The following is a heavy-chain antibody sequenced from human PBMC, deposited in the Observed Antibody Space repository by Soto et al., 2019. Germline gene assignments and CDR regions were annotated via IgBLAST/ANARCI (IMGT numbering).Heavy chain of an antibody. V-gene: IGHV3-23*01. CDR1: GFTFSSYA. D-gene: IGHD5-12*01. CDR2: ISSSGGST. J-gene: IGHJ4*02. CDR3: AKWGYHGYDFTYYFDY. Sequence: EVQLLESGGGLVQPGGSLRLSCAASGFTFSSYAMSWVRQAPGKGLEWVSVISSSGGSTYYADSVKGRFTISRDNSKTTLYLQMNSLRGEDTAVYYCAKWGYHGYDFTYYFDYWGQGTLVTVSS.